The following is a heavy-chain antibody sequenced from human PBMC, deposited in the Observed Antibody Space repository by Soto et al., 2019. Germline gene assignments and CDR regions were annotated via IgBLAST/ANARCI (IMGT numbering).Heavy chain of an antibody. CDR2: VNNDGSDT. CDR3: ARGGCKHGFDV. Sequence: EVQLVESGGDLVQPGGSLRLSCVASGFFFTDYWMHWVRQAPGKGLVWVSRVNNDGSDTIYADSVKGRFTVSRDNAKNTLFLQVNSLRVDDTAVYYCARGGCKHGFDVWGQGTMVTVSS. J-gene: IGHJ3*01. V-gene: IGHV3-74*01. D-gene: IGHD6-19*01. CDR1: GFFFTDYW.